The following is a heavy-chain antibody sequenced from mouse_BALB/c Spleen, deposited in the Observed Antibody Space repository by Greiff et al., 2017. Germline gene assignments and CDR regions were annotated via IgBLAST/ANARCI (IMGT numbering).Heavy chain of an antibody. CDR2: ISSGGSYT. V-gene: IGHV5-6-4*01. CDR1: GFTFSSYT. CDR3: TRDGDSSGSTAWFAY. D-gene: IGHD3-2*01. Sequence: EVHLVESGGGLVKPGGSLKLSCAASGFTFSSYTMSWVRQTPEKRLEWVATISSGGSYTYYPDSVKGRFTISRDNAKNTLYLQMSSLKSEDTAMYYCTRDGDSSGSTAWFAYWGQGTLVTVSA. J-gene: IGHJ3*01.